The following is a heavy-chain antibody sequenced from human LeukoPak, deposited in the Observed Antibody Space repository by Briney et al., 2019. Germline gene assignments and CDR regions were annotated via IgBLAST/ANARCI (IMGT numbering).Heavy chain of an antibody. V-gene: IGHV3-74*01. CDR1: GFTFSNYW. D-gene: IGHD6-19*01. Sequence: GGSLRLSCAASGFTFSNYWMHWVRHAPGKGLVWVARINSDGSTTNYADSVKGRFTISRENAKSSLYLQMSSLRVGDTAVYYCVRAPPGTGWLIDHWGQGTLVAVSS. J-gene: IGHJ4*02. CDR3: VRAPPGTGWLIDH. CDR2: INSDGSTT.